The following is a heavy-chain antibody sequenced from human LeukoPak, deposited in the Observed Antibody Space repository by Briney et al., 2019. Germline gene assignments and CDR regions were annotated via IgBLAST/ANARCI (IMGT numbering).Heavy chain of an antibody. J-gene: IGHJ6*04. CDR1: GFTFSSYW. Sequence: GGSLRLSGAPSGFTFSSYWMSWVRQAPGKGLEWEANIKQDGSEKYYVDSVKGRFTISRDNAKNSLYLQMNSLRAEDTAVYYCARKAYGLDVWGKGTTVTVSS. V-gene: IGHV3-7*03. CDR2: IKQDGSEK. CDR3: ARKAYGLDV.